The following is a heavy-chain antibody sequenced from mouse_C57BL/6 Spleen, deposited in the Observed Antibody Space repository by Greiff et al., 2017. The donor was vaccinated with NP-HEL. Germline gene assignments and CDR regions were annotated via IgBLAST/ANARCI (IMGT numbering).Heavy chain of an antibody. CDR2: ISSGSSTI. Sequence: EVQVVESGGGLVKPGGSLKLSCAASGFTFSDYGMHWVRQAPEKGLEWVAYISSGSSTIYYADTVKGLFTISRDNAKNTLFLQMTSLRSEDTAMYYCATLGPFAYWGQGTLVTVSA. D-gene: IGHD3-3*01. CDR3: ATLGPFAY. J-gene: IGHJ3*01. CDR1: GFTFSDYG. V-gene: IGHV5-17*01.